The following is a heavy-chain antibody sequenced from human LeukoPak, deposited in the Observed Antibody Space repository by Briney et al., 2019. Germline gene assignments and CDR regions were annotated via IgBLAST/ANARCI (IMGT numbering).Heavy chain of an antibody. CDR2: INHSGST. D-gene: IGHD6-13*01. J-gene: IGHJ6*03. CDR1: GGSFSGYY. Sequence: SETLSLTCAVYGGSFSGYYWSWIRQPPGKGLEWIGEINHSGSTNYNPSLKSRVTISVDTSKNQFSLKLSSVTAADTAVYYCARGLGSSSPKCHRYMDVWGKGTTVTVSS. CDR3: ARGLGSSSPKCHRYMDV. V-gene: IGHV4-34*01.